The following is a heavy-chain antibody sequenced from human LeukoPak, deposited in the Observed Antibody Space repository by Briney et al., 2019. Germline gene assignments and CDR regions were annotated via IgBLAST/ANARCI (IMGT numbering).Heavy chain of an antibody. D-gene: IGHD4/OR15-4a*01. J-gene: IGHJ4*02. Sequence: SETLSLTCTVSGVSISTYYWSWIRQPPGKGLEWIGYIYYSGSTNYNPSLKSRVTISIDTSKNQFSLKLSSVTAADTAVYYCANGGASSKFLEYWGQGTLVTVSA. V-gene: IGHV4-59*01. CDR2: IYYSGST. CDR3: ANGGASSKFLEY. CDR1: GVSISTYY.